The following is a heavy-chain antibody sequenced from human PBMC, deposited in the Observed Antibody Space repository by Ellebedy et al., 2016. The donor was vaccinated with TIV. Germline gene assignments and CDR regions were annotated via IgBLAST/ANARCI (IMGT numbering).Heavy chain of an antibody. CDR1: GFTFSSYW. D-gene: IGHD6-13*01. CDR2: IKQDGSEK. V-gene: IGHV3-7*04. J-gene: IGHJ6*02. Sequence: PGGSLRLSCAASGFTFSSYWMSWVRQAPGKGLEWVANIKQDGSEKYYVDSVKGRFTISRDNAKNSLYLQMNSLRAEDTAVYYCARIFSSSWYQYYGMDVWGQGTTVSVSS. CDR3: ARIFSSSWYQYYGMDV.